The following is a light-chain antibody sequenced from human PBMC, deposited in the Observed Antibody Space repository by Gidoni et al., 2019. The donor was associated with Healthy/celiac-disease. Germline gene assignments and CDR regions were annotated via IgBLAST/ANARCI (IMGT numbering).Light chain of an antibody. CDR2: AAS. Sequence: DIQLTQSPSFLSASVGDRVTITCRASQGISSYLAWYQQKPGKAPKLLIYAASTLQSGVPSRFSGSGSGTEFTLTISSLQPEDFATYYCQQLNSYPLTFXXXTKXEIK. CDR3: QQLNSYPLT. CDR1: QGISSY. J-gene: IGKJ4*01. V-gene: IGKV1-9*01.